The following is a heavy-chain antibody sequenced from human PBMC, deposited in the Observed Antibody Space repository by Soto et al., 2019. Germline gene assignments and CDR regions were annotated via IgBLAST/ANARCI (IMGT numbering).Heavy chain of an antibody. CDR2: INHSGST. V-gene: IGHV4-34*01. Sequence: SETLSLTCAVYGGSFSGYYWSWIRQPPGKGLEWIGEINHSGSTNYNPSLKSRVTISVDTSKNQFSLKLSSVTAADTAVYYCARVIAHQRYDSSGWNFDYWGQGTLVTVSS. D-gene: IGHD6-19*01. CDR1: GGSFSGYY. CDR3: ARVIAHQRYDSSGWNFDY. J-gene: IGHJ4*02.